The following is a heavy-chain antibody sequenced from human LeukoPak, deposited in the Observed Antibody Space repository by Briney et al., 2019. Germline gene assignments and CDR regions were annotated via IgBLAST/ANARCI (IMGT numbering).Heavy chain of an antibody. J-gene: IGHJ3*02. CDR2: IYYSGST. Sequence: SETLSLTCTVSGGSISSYYWSWIRQPPGKGLEWIGYIYYSGSTNCNPSLKSRVTISVDTSKNQFSLKLSSVTAADTAVYYCARVTSIAAYDAFDIWGQGTMVTVSS. D-gene: IGHD6-6*01. CDR1: GGSISSYY. CDR3: ARVTSIAAYDAFDI. V-gene: IGHV4-59*01.